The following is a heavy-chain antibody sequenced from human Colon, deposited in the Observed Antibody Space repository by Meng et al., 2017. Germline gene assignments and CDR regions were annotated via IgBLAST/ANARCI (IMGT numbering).Heavy chain of an antibody. V-gene: IGHV4-38-2*02. CDR1: GYSIGSGYY. CDR2: IFHIGTT. D-gene: IGHD3-10*01. J-gene: IGHJ4*02. Sequence: SETLSLTCTVSGYSIGSGYYWGWIRQPPGKGLEWIGSIFHIGTTYYNPSLNTRVTMSVDTSKNQFSLKLSSATAADTAVHYCVRESTSIAGSPPHYWGQGPLVTVSS. CDR3: VRESTSIAGSPPHY.